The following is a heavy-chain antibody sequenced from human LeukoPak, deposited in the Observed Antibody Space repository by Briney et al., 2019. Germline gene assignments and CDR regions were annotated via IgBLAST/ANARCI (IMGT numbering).Heavy chain of an antibody. CDR2: ISWNSGSI. V-gene: IGHV3-9*01. J-gene: IGHJ4*02. CDR3: ARESAVAGFDY. D-gene: IGHD6-19*01. CDR1: GSTFDDYA. Sequence: GGSLRLSCAASGSTFDDYAIHWVRQAPGEGLEWVSGISWNSGSIGYADSVKGRFTISRDNAKNSLYLQMNSLRAEDTAVYYCARESAVAGFDYWGQGTLVTVSS.